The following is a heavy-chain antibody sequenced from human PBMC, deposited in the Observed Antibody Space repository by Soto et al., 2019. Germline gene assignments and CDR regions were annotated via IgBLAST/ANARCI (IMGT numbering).Heavy chain of an antibody. CDR3: ARADMVRDPFDY. D-gene: IGHD3-10*01. V-gene: IGHV3-23*01. Sequence: GGSQRVSCAAAGCTFSSYAMSWVRQAPGKGLEWVSAISGSGGSTYYADSVKGRFTISRDNSKNTLYLQMNSLRAEDTAVYYCARADMVRDPFDYWGQGTLVTVSS. J-gene: IGHJ4*02. CDR2: ISGSGGST. CDR1: GCTFSSYA.